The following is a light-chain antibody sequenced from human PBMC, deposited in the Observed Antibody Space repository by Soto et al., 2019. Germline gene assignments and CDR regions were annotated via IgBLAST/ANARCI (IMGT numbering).Light chain of an antibody. V-gene: IGKV1-5*01. Sequence: DIQMTQSPSTLSASVGDRVTITCRACQSISSWLAWYQQKPGKAPKLLIYDASSLESGVPSRFSGSGSGTEFTLTISSLQPDDFATYYCQQYNSYSLKTFGQGTKVEIK. CDR1: QSISSW. CDR2: DAS. J-gene: IGKJ1*01. CDR3: QQYNSYSLKT.